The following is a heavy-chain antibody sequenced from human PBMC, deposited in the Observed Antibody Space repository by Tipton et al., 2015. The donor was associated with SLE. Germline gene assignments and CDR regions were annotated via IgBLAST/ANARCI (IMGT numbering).Heavy chain of an antibody. CDR1: EFAVENFY. CDR3: AGALLDYYGMDV. CDR2: ISYDGSNK. V-gene: IGHV3-30*03. J-gene: IGHJ6*02. Sequence: SLRLSCAASEFAVENFYMHWVRQAPGKGLEWVAVISYDGSNKYYADSVKGRFTISRDNSKNTLYLQMNSLRAEDTAVYYCAGALLDYYGMDVWGQGTTVTVSS.